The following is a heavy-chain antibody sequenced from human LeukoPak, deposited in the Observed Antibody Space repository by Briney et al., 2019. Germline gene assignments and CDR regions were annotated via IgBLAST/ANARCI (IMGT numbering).Heavy chain of an antibody. D-gene: IGHD2-2*01. V-gene: IGHV3-23*01. CDR2: ITGGSDNS. CDR3: AKPVGLEAPTASRYFDL. CDR1: GFTFSNSA. J-gene: IGHJ2*01. Sequence: GGSLRLSCAASGFTFSNSAMTWVRQAPGKGLEWLSSITGGSDNSEYADSVTGRFTISRDNSKNTLFLYMDSLRAEDTAVYYCAKPVGLEAPTASRYFDLWGRGTQVTVSS.